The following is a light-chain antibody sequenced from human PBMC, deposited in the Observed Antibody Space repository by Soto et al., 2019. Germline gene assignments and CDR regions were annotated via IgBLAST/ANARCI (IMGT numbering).Light chain of an antibody. Sequence: EIVLTQSPATLSLSPGERATLSCRASQSVSSYLVWYQQKRGQAPRLLIYDASNRATGIPARFRGSGSGTDFTLTISSLEPEDSAVYYCQQRGTWPRTFGQGTKVEIK. J-gene: IGKJ1*01. CDR2: DAS. CDR1: QSVSSY. V-gene: IGKV3-11*01. CDR3: QQRGTWPRT.